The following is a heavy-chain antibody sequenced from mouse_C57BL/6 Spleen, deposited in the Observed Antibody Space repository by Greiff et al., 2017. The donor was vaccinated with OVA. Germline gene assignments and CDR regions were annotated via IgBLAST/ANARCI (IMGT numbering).Heavy chain of an antibody. D-gene: IGHD1-1*01. V-gene: IGHV1-55*01. CDR1: GYTFTSYW. CDR2: IYPGSGST. CDR3: ARSRNYGSSHYAMDY. Sequence: QVQLQQPGAELVKPGASVKMSCKASGYTFTSYWITWVKQRPGQGLEWIGDIYPGSGSTNYNEKFKRKATLTVDTSSSTAYIQLSSLTSEDSAVYYCARSRNYGSSHYAMDYWGQGTSDTVSS. J-gene: IGHJ4*01.